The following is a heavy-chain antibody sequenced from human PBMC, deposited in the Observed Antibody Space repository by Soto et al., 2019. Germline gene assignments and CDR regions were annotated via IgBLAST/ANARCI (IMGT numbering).Heavy chain of an antibody. CDR1: GGSIISSSYY. CDR3: ERHPNYAFDI. J-gene: IGHJ3*02. V-gene: IGHV4-39*01. Sequence: SDTLSLTCTVSGGSIISSSYYWGWIRQPPGKGLEWIGSIYYSGSTYYNPSLKSRVTISVDTSKNQFSLKLSSVTAADTAVYYCERHPNYAFDIWGQGTMVT. CDR2: IYYSGST.